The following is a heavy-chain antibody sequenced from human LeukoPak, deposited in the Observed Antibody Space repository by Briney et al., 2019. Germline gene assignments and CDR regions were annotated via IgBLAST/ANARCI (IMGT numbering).Heavy chain of an antibody. J-gene: IGHJ3*02. D-gene: IGHD2-2*01. V-gene: IGHV4-59*01. Sequence: SETLSLTCTVSGGSISSYYWSWIRQPPGKGLEWIGYIYYSGSTNYNPSLKSRVTISVDTSKNQFSLKLSSVTAADTAVYYCARYCGSTSCSPYWAFDIWGQGTMVTVSS. CDR2: IYYSGST. CDR3: ARYCGSTSCSPYWAFDI. CDR1: GGSISSYY.